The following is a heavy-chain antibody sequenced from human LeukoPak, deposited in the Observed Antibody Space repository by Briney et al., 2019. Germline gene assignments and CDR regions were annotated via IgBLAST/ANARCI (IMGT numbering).Heavy chain of an antibody. J-gene: IGHJ6*03. CDR1: GGSISSSSYY. CDR2: IYYSGST. CDR3: ARPDYCDYRGYYMDV. D-gene: IGHD4-17*01. V-gene: IGHV4-39*01. Sequence: PSETLSLTCTVSGGSISSSSYYWGWIRQPPGKGLEWIGSIYYSGSTYYNPSLKSRVTISVDTSKNQFSLKLSSVTAADTAVYYCARPDYCDYRGYYMDVWGKGTTVTISS.